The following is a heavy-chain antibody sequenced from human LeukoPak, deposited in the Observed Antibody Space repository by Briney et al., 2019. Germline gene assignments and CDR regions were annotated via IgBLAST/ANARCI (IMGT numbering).Heavy chain of an antibody. J-gene: IGHJ6*02. CDR1: GDSISSYF. Sequence: SETLSLTCTVSGDSISSYFWSWIRQPPGKGLEWIGYFHDSGSANYNPSLKSRITMSVDTSKNQFSLKLSSVTAADTAVYYCAREVRVRGVSSSYYYGMDVWGQGTTVTVSS. CDR2: FHDSGSA. D-gene: IGHD3-10*01. CDR3: AREVRVRGVSSSYYYGMDV. V-gene: IGHV4-59*12.